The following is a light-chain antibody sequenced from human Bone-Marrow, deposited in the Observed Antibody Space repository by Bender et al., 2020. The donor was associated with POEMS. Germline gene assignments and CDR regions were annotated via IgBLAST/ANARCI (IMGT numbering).Light chain of an antibody. CDR2: DVS. CDR3: SSFTSSSAHVL. J-gene: IGLJ2*01. V-gene: IGLV2-14*02. CDR1: SSDVETYNL. Sequence: QSALTQPASVSGSPGQSITISCTETSSDVETYNLVSWYQQHPNKAPKLLIYDVSDRPSGVSNRFSGSKSGNTASLTISGLQAEDEAEYWCSSFTSSSAHVLFGGGTKLTVL.